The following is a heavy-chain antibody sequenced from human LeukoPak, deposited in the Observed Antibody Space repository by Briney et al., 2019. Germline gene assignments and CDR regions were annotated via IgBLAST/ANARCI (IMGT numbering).Heavy chain of an antibody. V-gene: IGHV3-30-3*01. CDR3: ARGVDIVATSHYVDY. CDR2: ISYDGSNK. CDR1: GFTFSSYA. D-gene: IGHD5-12*01. Sequence: PGRSLRLSCAASGFTFSSYAMHWVRQAPGKGLEWVAVISYDGSNKYYADSVKGRFTISRDNSKNTLYLQMNSLRAEDTAVYYCARGVDIVATSHYVDYWGQGTLVTVSS. J-gene: IGHJ4*02.